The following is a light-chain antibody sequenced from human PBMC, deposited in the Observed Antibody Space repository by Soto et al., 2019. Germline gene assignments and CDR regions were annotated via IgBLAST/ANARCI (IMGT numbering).Light chain of an antibody. Sequence: EIVLTQSPGTLSLSPGERDTLSCRASQSISSNYLAWYQHEPGQAPRLLIYGASSRATGVPDRFSGSGTGTDLTLTISSQEPGDFAVYYCQQYGSSPRTFGQGTKVEVK. J-gene: IGKJ1*01. V-gene: IGKV3-20*01. CDR2: GAS. CDR1: QSISSNY. CDR3: QQYGSSPRT.